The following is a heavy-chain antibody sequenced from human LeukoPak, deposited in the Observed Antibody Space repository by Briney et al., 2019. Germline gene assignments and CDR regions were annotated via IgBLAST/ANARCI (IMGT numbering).Heavy chain of an antibody. Sequence: SGTLSLTCAVSGGSISSSNWWSWVRQPPGKGLEWIGEIYHSGSTDYNPSLKSRVTISVDKSKNQFSLKLSSVTAADTAVYYCARWGQLGAGTGDYWGQGTLVTVSS. J-gene: IGHJ4*02. CDR2: IYHSGST. D-gene: IGHD1-1*01. CDR3: ARWGQLGAGTGDY. CDR1: GGSISSSNW. V-gene: IGHV4-4*02.